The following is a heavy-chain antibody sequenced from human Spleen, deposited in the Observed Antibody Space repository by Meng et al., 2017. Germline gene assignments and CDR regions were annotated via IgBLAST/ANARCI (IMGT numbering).Heavy chain of an antibody. CDR2: ISHDERDI. CDR1: GFNFGAYW. CDR3: GRDVTVSGPSPVDY. D-gene: IGHD5/OR15-5a*01. J-gene: IGHJ4*02. Sequence: GESLKISCVASGFNFGAYWMHWARQLPGKGLVWVSRISHDERDIIYADSVKGRFSSSRDKARSTLFLQMNSLRGEDTGIYYCGRDVTVSGPSPVDYWGQGTLVTVSS. V-gene: IGHV3-74*01.